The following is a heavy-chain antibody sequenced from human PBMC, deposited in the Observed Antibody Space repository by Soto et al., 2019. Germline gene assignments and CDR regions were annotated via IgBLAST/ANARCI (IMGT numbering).Heavy chain of an antibody. CDR3: ARDGVYRYTTPQY. V-gene: IGHV3-33*01. J-gene: IGHJ4*02. CDR2: IWYDGSNK. CDR1: VFTFSNYG. D-gene: IGHD3-16*02. Sequence: VGSLRLSCASSVFTFSNYGMHCVRHSPGKGLEWVAVIWYDGSNKNYADSVKGRFTISRDNSRNTLYLQMNSLRGEDTAVYHCARDGVYRYTTPQYLGQGTLVTVSS.